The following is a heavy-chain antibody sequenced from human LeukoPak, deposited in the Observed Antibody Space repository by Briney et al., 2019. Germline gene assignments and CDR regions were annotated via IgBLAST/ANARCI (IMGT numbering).Heavy chain of an antibody. D-gene: IGHD5-18*01. Sequence: SQTLSLTCTVSGGSISSGGYYWSWIRQHPGKGLEWIGYIYYSWSTYYNPSLKSRVTISLDTSKNHFSRKLSSVTAADTAVYYCARDAGYSYGYSYFDYWGQGTLVTVSS. V-gene: IGHV4-31*03. CDR1: GGSISSGGYY. J-gene: IGHJ4*02. CDR2: IYYSWST. CDR3: ARDAGYSYGYSYFDY.